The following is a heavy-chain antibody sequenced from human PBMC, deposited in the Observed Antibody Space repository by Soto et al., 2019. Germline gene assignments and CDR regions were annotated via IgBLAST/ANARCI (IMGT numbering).Heavy chain of an antibody. CDR2: INPITGGT. D-gene: IGHD3-22*01. V-gene: IGHV1-2*02. CDR3: ARNYYDSSDRDYLDY. J-gene: IGHJ4*02. CDR1: GYTFTSYY. Sequence: QVQLVQSGAEVKRPRASVTVSCKASGYTFTSYYIHWVRQAPGQGLEWMGWINPITGGTNYAPKFQGRVTMTRDTSITTAYMELSRLRSDDTAVYYCARNYYDSSDRDYLDYWGQGTPVTVSS.